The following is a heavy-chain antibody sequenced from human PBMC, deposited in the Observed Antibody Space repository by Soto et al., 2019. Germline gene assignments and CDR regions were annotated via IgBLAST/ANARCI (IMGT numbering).Heavy chain of an antibody. V-gene: IGHV1-69*13. CDR1: GGTFSSYA. D-gene: IGHD3-22*01. CDR2: IIPIFGTA. Sequence: PVKVSCKASGGTFSSYAISWVRQAPGQGLEWMGGIIPIFGTANYAQKFQGRVTITADESTSTAYMELSSLRSEDTAVYYCAKARESRITMVVVLDYCGQGTLVTVSS. CDR3: AKARESRITMVVVLDY. J-gene: IGHJ4*02.